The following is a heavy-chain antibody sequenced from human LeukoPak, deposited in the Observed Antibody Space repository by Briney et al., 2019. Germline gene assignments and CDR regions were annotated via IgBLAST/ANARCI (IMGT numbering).Heavy chain of an antibody. CDR1: GGSISSFY. Sequence: PSETLSLTCTVSGGSISSFYWSWIRQPAGKGLEWIGRIYTSGSTNYNPSLKSRVTMSVDTSKNQFSLKLSSVTAADTAVYYCARRYRGRYYYDSSGYSFDYWGQGTLVTVSS. J-gene: IGHJ4*02. D-gene: IGHD3-22*01. CDR3: ARRYRGRYYYDSSGYSFDY. CDR2: IYTSGST. V-gene: IGHV4-4*07.